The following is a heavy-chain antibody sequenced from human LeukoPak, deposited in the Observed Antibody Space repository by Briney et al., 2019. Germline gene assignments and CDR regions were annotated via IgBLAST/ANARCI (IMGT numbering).Heavy chain of an antibody. D-gene: IGHD3-22*01. V-gene: IGHV1-8*03. CDR3: ARVAENSSGYYY. CDR1: GYTFTSYD. CDR2: MNPNSGNT. J-gene: IGHJ4*02. Sequence: GASVKVSCKASGYTFTSYDINWVRQATGQGLEWMGWMNPNSGNTGYAQKFQGRVTITRNTSISTAYMELSSLRSEDTAVYYCARVAENSSGYYYWGQGTLVTVSS.